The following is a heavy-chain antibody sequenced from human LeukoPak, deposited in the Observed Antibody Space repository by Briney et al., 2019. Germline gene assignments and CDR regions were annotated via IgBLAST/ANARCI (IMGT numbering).Heavy chain of an antibody. J-gene: IGHJ4*02. CDR3: ARARFLEWLLFDY. D-gene: IGHD3-3*01. CDR2: IYYSGST. V-gene: IGHV4-59*04. CDR1: GGSISSYY. Sequence: PSETLTLTCTVSGGSISSYYWSWIRQPPGKGLEWIGNIYYSGSTYYNPSLKSRVTISVDTSKNQFSLKLSSVTAADTAVYYCARARFLEWLLFDYWGQGTLVTVSS.